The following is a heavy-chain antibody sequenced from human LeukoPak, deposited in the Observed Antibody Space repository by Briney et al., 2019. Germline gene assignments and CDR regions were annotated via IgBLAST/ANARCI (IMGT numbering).Heavy chain of an antibody. D-gene: IGHD5-12*01. Sequence: SSETLSLTCTVSGGSISSSSYYWGWIRQPPGKGLEWIGSIYYSGSTYYNPSLKSRVTISVDTSKNQFSLKLSSVTAADTAVYYCARRQMYSGYAAEFDYWGQGTLVTVSS. CDR3: ARRQMYSGYAAEFDY. CDR2: IYYSGST. CDR1: GGSISSSSYY. J-gene: IGHJ4*02. V-gene: IGHV4-39*01.